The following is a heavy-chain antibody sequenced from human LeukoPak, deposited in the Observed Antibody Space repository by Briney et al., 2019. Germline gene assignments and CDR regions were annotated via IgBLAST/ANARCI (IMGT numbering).Heavy chain of an antibody. V-gene: IGHV3-7*01. CDR1: GFTFSAYW. CDR3: ARDADRKFDY. J-gene: IGHJ4*02. D-gene: IGHD3-16*02. CDR2: MNQDGSVK. Sequence: GGSLRLSCAASGFTFSAYWMTWVRQAPGKGQEWVANMNQDGSVKHYVDSVKGRFTISRDNANSLYLQMNSLRAEDTAVYYCARDADRKFDYWGQGTLVTVSS.